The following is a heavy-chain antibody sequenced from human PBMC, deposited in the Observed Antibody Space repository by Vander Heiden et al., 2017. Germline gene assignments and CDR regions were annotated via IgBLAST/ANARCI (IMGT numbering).Heavy chain of an antibody. CDR1: GFIFSYYA. J-gene: IGHJ4*02. CDR3: AKDLVGSTWSFDY. Sequence: EVQLLESGGGLLQPGGSLRLSCAASGFIFSYYAMTWVRQAPGRGLEWVSTFSGPGGSTYYADSVKGRFTISRDNSRNTQYLQMNSLRAEDTAVYYCAKDLVGSTWSFDYWGQGILDTVSS. V-gene: IGHV3-23*01. CDR2: FSGPGGST. D-gene: IGHD6-13*01.